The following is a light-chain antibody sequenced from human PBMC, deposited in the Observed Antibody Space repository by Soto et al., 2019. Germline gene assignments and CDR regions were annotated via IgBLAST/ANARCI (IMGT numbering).Light chain of an antibody. V-gene: IGLV2-14*01. CDR1: SSDVGGYNY. CDR2: DVS. CDR3: SSYTSSSPWV. J-gene: IGLJ3*02. Sequence: QSALTQPASVSGSPGQSITISCTGTSSDVGGYNYVSWYQQHPGKAPKLMIYDVSNRPSGVSNRFSGSKSGNTASLTISGHQAEDEADYYCSSYTSSSPWVFGGGTKVTVL.